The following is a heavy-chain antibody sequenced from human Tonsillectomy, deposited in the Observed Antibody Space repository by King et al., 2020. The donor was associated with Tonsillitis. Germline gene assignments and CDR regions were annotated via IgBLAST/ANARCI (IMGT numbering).Heavy chain of an antibody. Sequence: QLQESGPGLVKPSETLSLTCIVSGGSVSSYFWSWIRQPPGKGLEWIGYIYYNGSSNYNPSLRSRVTVSVDTSKNQFSLRLNSVTAADTAVYFCARGPPRGYCSITSCSYIDSWGQGTLVTVSA. CDR3: ARGPPRGYCSITSCSYIDS. CDR2: IYYNGSS. J-gene: IGHJ5*01. CDR1: GGSVSSYF. V-gene: IGHV4-59*02. D-gene: IGHD2-2*01.